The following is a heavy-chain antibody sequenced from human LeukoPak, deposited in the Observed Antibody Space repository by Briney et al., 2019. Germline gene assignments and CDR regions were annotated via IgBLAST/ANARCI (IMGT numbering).Heavy chain of an antibody. CDR3: ARGGGPQQWLVS. CDR2: IFYSGGT. Sequence: SETLSLTCTVSGGSINTPNYYWGWIRQTPGKGLEWIGNIFYSGGTYYSPSLTSRVTISLDTSRNQFSLKLSSVTAADTAVYYCARGGGPQQWLVSWGQGTLVTVSS. D-gene: IGHD6-19*01. CDR1: GGSINTPNYY. V-gene: IGHV4-39*07. J-gene: IGHJ5*02.